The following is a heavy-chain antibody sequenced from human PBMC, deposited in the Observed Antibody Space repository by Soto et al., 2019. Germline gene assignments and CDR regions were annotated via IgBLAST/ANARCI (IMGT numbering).Heavy chain of an antibody. CDR3: ARVGRTSRHYDY. D-gene: IGHD2-2*01. J-gene: IGHJ4*02. CDR1: GGSISSGGYS. CDR2: IYHSGST. V-gene: IGHV4-30-2*01. Sequence: SETLSLTCAVSGGSISSGGYSWSWIRQPPGKGLEWIGYIYHSGSTYYNPSLKSRVTISVDRSKNQFSLKLSSVTAADTAVYYCARVGRTSRHYDYWGQGTLVTVSS.